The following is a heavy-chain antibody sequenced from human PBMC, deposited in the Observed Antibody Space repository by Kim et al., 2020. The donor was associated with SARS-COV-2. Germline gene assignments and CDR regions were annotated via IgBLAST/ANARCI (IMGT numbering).Heavy chain of an antibody. CDR2: ISYDGSNK. D-gene: IGHD5-12*01. Sequence: GGSLRLSCAASGFTFSSYAMHWVRQAPGKGLEWVAVISYDGSNKYYADSVKGRFTISRDNSKNTLYLQMNSLRAEDTAVYYCARGDVIVATGTRLGLDYWGQGTLVTVSS. J-gene: IGHJ4*02. V-gene: IGHV3-30*04. CDR3: ARGDVIVATGTRLGLDY. CDR1: GFTFSSYA.